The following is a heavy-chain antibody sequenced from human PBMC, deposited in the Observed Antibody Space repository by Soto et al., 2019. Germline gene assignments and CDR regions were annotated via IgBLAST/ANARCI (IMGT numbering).Heavy chain of an antibody. CDR1: GFTFSSYG. Sequence: PGGSLRLSCAASGFTFSSYGMHWVRQAPGKGLEWVANIKQDGSEKYYVDSVKGRFTISRDNAKNSLYLQMNSLRAEDTAVYYCARGYDFWSGYHPPYYMDVWGKGTTVTVSS. CDR3: ARGYDFWSGYHPPYYMDV. J-gene: IGHJ6*03. D-gene: IGHD3-3*01. V-gene: IGHV3-7*01. CDR2: IKQDGSEK.